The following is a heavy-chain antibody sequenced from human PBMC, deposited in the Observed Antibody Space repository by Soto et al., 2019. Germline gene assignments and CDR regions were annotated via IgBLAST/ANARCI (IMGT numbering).Heavy chain of an antibody. D-gene: IGHD2-21*02. J-gene: IGHJ6*02. CDR2: ISYDGSNK. CDR3: ERDIVVVTAFYYYFHSGMDV. V-gene: IGHV3-30-3*01. CDR1: GFPFSSYA. Sequence: GGSLRLSCAASGFPFSSYAMHLVRQSPGKGLEWVAFISYDGSNKYYADSVKGRFTISRDNSKNTLYLQMNSLRAEDTAVYYGERDIVVVTAFYYYFHSGMDVWGQGTTVTVSS.